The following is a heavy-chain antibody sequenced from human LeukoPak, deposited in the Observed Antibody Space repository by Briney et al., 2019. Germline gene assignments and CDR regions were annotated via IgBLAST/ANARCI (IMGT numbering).Heavy chain of an antibody. Sequence: PSETLSLTCAVYGGSFSGYYWSWIRQPPGKGLEWIGEINHSGSTNYNPPLKSRVTISVDTSKDQFSLKLSSVTAADTAVYYCARGSGNWGYTMPHDYWGQGTLVTVSA. CDR1: GGSFSGYY. CDR3: ARGSGNWGYTMPHDY. D-gene: IGHD7-27*01. CDR2: INHSGST. V-gene: IGHV4-34*01. J-gene: IGHJ4*02.